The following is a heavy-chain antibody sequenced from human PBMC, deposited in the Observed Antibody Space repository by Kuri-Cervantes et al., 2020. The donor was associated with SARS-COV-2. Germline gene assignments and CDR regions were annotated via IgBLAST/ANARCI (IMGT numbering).Heavy chain of an antibody. CDR1: GYTLTELS. V-gene: IGHV1-24*01. J-gene: IGHJ4*02. CDR2: FDPEDGET. D-gene: IGHD3-3*01. CDR3: ATECHDCWSGYVY. Sequence: ASVKVSCKVSGYTLTELSMHWVRQAPGKGLEWMGGFDPEDGETIYAQKFQGRVTMTEETSTDTAYMELSSLRSEDTAVYYCATECHDCWSGYVYWGQGTLVTVSS.